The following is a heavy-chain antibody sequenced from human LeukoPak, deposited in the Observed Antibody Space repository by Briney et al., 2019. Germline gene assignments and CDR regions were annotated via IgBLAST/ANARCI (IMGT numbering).Heavy chain of an antibody. J-gene: IGHJ4*02. D-gene: IGHD5-24*01. V-gene: IGHV1-2*02. CDR2: INPNSGGT. CDR1: GGTFSSYA. Sequence: GPSVKVSCKASGGTFSSYAISWVRQAPGQGLEWMGLINPNSGGTNYAQKFQGRVTMTRDTSVSTAYMELSRLRSDDTAVYYCARDDGYNYVWGQGTLVTVSS. CDR3: ARDDGYNYV.